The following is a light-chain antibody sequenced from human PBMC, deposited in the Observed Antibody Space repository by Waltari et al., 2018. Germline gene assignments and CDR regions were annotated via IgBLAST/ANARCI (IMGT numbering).Light chain of an antibody. Sequence: DIQMTQSPSSLSASVGDRVTIPCRASQSINKFLNWYQQRPGKAPKLLIYAASTLQSGVPSRFGGSGSGTDFTLTISSLQPEDFATYYCQQSYRVPLTFGGGTKIEIK. V-gene: IGKV1-39*01. CDR2: AAS. CDR1: QSINKF. J-gene: IGKJ4*01. CDR3: QQSYRVPLT.